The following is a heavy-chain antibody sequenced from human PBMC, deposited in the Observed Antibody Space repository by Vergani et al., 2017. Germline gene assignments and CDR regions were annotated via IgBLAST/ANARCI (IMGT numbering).Heavy chain of an antibody. D-gene: IGHD4-17*01. J-gene: IGHJ6*02. CDR1: GFTFENYA. V-gene: IGHV3-9*03. CDR3: ARDRDYEYYYGMDV. Sequence: EEQLVESGGGSVEPGRSLRLTCEASGFTFENYAMHWVRQAPGKGLEWVAGISWNSNNKGYAVSVKGRFTISRDNAKKSLYLQMDSLRVEDMASYFCARDRDYEYYYGMDVWGQGTAVIVSS. CDR2: ISWNSNNK.